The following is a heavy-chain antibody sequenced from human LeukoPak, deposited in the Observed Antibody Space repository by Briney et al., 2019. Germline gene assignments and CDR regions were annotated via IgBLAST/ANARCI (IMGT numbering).Heavy chain of an antibody. CDR1: GGSISSYY. CDR3: ARVLEGSSGQHWYFDL. CDR2: IYYSGST. J-gene: IGHJ2*01. D-gene: IGHD6-19*01. Sequence: SETLSLTCTVSGGSISSYYWSWIRQPPGKGLEWIGYIYYSGSTNYNPSFKSRVTISVDTSKNQFSLKLSSVTAADTAVYYCARVLEGSSGQHWYFDLWGRGTLVTVSS. V-gene: IGHV4-59*01.